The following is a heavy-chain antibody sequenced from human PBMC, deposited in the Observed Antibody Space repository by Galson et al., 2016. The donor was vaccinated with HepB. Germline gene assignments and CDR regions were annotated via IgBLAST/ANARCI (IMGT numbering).Heavy chain of an antibody. D-gene: IGHD2-15*01. CDR3: ARGGYCGGDTCYSFYSQWFLGL. V-gene: IGHV3-30*03. J-gene: IGHJ2*01. CDR1: GFNFKDYG. CDR2: ISYDGDKK. Sequence: SLRLSCAVSGFNFKDYGMHWVRQAPGKGLEWLSFISYDGDKKYFADSVKGRFTISRDSSQNTLSLPRSRLSVEDTAVYFCARGGYCGGDTCYSFYSQWFLGLWGHGTLVTVSS.